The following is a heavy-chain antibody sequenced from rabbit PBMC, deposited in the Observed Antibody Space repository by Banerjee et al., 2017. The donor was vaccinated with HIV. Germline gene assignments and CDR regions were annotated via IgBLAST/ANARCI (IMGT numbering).Heavy chain of an antibody. CDR1: GFSFSSSHY. D-gene: IGHD4-2*01. V-gene: IGHV1S45*01. Sequence: QEQLEESGGDLVKPGASLTLTCTASGFSFSSSHYMCWVRQAPGKGLEWTACIYTGSGTIYYASWAKGRFTISKTSSSTVTLQLNSLTDADTATYFCARGYAGANGWGYPYFNLWGQGTLVTVS. J-gene: IGHJ4*01. CDR3: ARGYAGANGWGYPYFNL. CDR2: IYTGSGTI.